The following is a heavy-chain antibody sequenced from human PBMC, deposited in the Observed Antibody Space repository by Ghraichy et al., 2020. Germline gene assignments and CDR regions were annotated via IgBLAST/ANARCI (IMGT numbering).Heavy chain of an antibody. CDR2: IYSGGNT. V-gene: IGHV3-53*01. CDR3: ARDRDSYFDY. J-gene: IGHJ4*02. D-gene: IGHD3-10*01. Sequence: GGSLRLSCVASGFIVSRNYMSWVRQAPGKGLEWVSVIYSGGNTYYADSVKGRFTISRDSSKNTLYLQMNSLRAEDTAVYYCARDRDSYFDYWGQGTLVTVSS. CDR1: GFIVSRNY.